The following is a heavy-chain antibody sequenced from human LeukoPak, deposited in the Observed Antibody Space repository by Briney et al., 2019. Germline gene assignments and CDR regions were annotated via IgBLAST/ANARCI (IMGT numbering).Heavy chain of an antibody. Sequence: GGSLRLSCAASGFTFSSYGMHWVRQTPGKGLEWVALIRHDGSNKYYAEYVKGRFTISRDNSKNTLYLQMNSLRAEDTDVYYCAKASAMIVVVSKHFDYWGQGTLVTVSS. CDR3: AKASAMIVVVSKHFDY. V-gene: IGHV3-30*02. D-gene: IGHD3-22*01. CDR1: GFTFSSYG. J-gene: IGHJ4*02. CDR2: IRHDGSNK.